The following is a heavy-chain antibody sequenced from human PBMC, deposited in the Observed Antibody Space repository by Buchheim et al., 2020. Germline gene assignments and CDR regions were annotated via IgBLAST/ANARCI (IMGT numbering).Heavy chain of an antibody. CDR1: GFTFSSYG. Sequence: QVQLVESGGGVVQPGRSLRLSCAASGFTFSSYGMHWVRQAPGKGLEWVAVISYDGSNKYYADSVKGRFTISRDNSKNTLYLQMNSLRAEDTAVYYCAKGVVLSSWYPDYWGQGTL. CDR3: AKGVVLSSWYPDY. D-gene: IGHD6-13*01. V-gene: IGHV3-30*18. CDR2: ISYDGSNK. J-gene: IGHJ4*02.